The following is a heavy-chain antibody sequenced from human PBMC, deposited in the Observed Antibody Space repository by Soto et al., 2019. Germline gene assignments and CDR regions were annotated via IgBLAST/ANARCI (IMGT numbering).Heavy chain of an antibody. CDR1: GFTFSSHW. CDR2: IKQDGGEK. CDR3: ARELGYCSSTSCSRDYYYYGMDV. D-gene: IGHD2-2*01. V-gene: IGHV3-7*01. J-gene: IGHJ6*02. Sequence: EVQLVESGGGLVQPGGSLRLSCAASGFTFSSHWMSWVRLAPGKGLEWVANIKQDGGEKYYVDSVKGRFTISRDNAKNSLYLQMNSLRAEDTAVYYCARELGYCSSTSCSRDYYYYGMDVWGQGTTVTVSS.